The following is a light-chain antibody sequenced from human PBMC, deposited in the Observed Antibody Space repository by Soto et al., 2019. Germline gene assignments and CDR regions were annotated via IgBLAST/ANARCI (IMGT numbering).Light chain of an antibody. V-gene: IGLV2-14*01. CDR1: SSDVGSYNY. Sequence: QSALTQPASVSGSPGQSITIYCTGTSSDVGSYNYVSWYQQHPGKAPKLMIYEVSNRPSGVSNRFSGSKSGNTASLTISGLQAEDEADYYCSSYTSSSTPYVFGTGTKVTVL. CDR3: SSYTSSSTPYV. J-gene: IGLJ1*01. CDR2: EVS.